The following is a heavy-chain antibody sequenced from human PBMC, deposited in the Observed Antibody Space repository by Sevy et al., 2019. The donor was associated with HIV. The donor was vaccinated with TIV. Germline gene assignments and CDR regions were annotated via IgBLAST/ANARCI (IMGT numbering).Heavy chain of an antibody. CDR2: IKQDGSEN. V-gene: IGHV3-7*01. CDR1: GFSLSSCW. CDR3: VRDAGKAVPGTGLFDY. Sequence: GGSLRLSCAASGFSLSSCWMSWVRQAPGKGLEWVASIKQDGSENWNVGSVKGRFSISRDNAKNPVYLQMNSLRAEDTAVFYCVRDAGKAVPGTGLFDYWGQGTLVTVSS. D-gene: IGHD6-19*01. J-gene: IGHJ4*02.